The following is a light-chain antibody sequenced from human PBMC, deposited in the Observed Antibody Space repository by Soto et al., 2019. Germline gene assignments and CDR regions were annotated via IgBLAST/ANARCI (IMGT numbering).Light chain of an antibody. Sequence: IQMTQSPSSLSASVGDRVTITCRASQNISNYLNWYQQKPGKATALLIYAASSLQSGVPSRFSGSGSGTDFTLPISSLQPEDFATYYCQQSFSTPKTFGQGTKVEIK. J-gene: IGKJ1*01. CDR1: QNISNY. CDR3: QQSFSTPKT. CDR2: AAS. V-gene: IGKV1-39*01.